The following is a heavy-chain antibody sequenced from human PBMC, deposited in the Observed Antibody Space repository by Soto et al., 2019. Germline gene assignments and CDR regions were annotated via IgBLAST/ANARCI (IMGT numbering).Heavy chain of an antibody. CDR2: ISAYNGNT. CDR3: VIYYAAREREYSYNYYLDN. CDR1: GYTFTSYG. Sequence: ASVKVSCKASGYTFTSYGISWVRQAPGQGLEWMGWISAYNGNTNYAQKLQGRVTMTTDTSTSTAYMELSSLRSDDTAVYFSVIYYAAREREYSYNYYLDNWGKGTMVTVSS. D-gene: IGHD3-16*01. J-gene: IGHJ6*03. V-gene: IGHV1-18*01.